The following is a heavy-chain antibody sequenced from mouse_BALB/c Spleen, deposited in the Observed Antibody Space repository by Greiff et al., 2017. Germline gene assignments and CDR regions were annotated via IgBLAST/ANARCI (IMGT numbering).Heavy chain of an antibody. CDR3: ARALLYYGYAMDY. CDR1: GFSLTSYG. D-gene: IGHD1-1*01. V-gene: IGHV2-9*02. CDR2: IWAGGSI. J-gene: IGHJ4*01. Sequence: VQLVESGPGLVAPSQSLSITCTVSGFSLTSYGVHWVRQPPGKGLEWLGVIWAGGSINYNSALMSRLSISKDISKSQVFLKMNSLQTDDTAMYYCARALLYYGYAMDYWDQGTSDTV.